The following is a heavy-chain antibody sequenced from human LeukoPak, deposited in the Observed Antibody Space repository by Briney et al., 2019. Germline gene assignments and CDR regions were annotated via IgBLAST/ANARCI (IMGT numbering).Heavy chain of an antibody. Sequence: ASVKVSCKASGYTFTSYAMNWVRQAPGQGLEWMGWINTNTGNPTYAQGFTGRFVFSLDTPVSTAYLQISSLKAEDTAVYYCASPGAEVRGVYDAFDIWGQGTMVTVSS. D-gene: IGHD3-10*01. J-gene: IGHJ3*02. V-gene: IGHV7-4-1*02. CDR1: GYTFTSYA. CDR3: ASPGAEVRGVYDAFDI. CDR2: INTNTGNP.